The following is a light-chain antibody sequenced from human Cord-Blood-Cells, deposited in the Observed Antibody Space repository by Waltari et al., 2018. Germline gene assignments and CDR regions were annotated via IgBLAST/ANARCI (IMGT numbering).Light chain of an antibody. Sequence: QSALTQPASVSGSPGQSIPISCTVTSSDVGGYNYVSWYQQHPGKAPKLMIYDVSTRPSGVSNRFSGSKSGNTASLTISGLQAEDEADYYCSSYTSSSTWVFGGGTKLTVL. CDR1: SSDVGGYNY. J-gene: IGLJ3*02. CDR2: DVS. CDR3: SSYTSSSTWV. V-gene: IGLV2-14*01.